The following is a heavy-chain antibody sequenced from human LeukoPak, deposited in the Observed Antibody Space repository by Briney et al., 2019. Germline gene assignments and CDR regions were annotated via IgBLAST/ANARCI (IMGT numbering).Heavy chain of an antibody. CDR2: ISGSGGST. V-gene: IGHV3-23*01. CDR3: AKERESYSSGWSLLDY. CDR1: GFTFSSYA. D-gene: IGHD6-19*01. J-gene: IGHJ4*02. Sequence: GGSLRLSCAASGFTFSSYAMSWVRQAPGKGLEWVSAISGSGGSTYYADSVKGRFTISRDNSKNTLYLQMNSLRAEDTAVYYCAKERESYSSGWSLLDYWGQGALVTVSS.